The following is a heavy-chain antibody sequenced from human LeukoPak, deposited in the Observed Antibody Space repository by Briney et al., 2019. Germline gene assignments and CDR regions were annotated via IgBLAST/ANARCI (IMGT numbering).Heavy chain of an antibody. CDR3: ARGGEVTKAYYYYMDV. Sequence: SVKVSCKASGGTFSSYAISWVRQAPGQGLEWMGGIIPIFGTANYAQKFQGRVTITADKSTSTAYMELSSLRSEDTAVYYCARGGEVTKAYYYYMDVWGKGTTVTVSS. J-gene: IGHJ6*03. D-gene: IGHD4-11*01. CDR1: GGTFSSYA. CDR2: IIPIFGTA. V-gene: IGHV1-69*06.